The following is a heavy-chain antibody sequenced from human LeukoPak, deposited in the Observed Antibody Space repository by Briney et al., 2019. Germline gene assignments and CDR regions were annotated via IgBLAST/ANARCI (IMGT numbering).Heavy chain of an antibody. J-gene: IGHJ2*01. D-gene: IGHD3-9*01. CDR3: ARAGYYYDILTGYYPGWYFDI. CDR1: GFTFSDYY. V-gene: IGHV3-11*05. Sequence: PGGSLRLSCAASGFTFSDYYMSWIRQAPGKGLEWVSYISSSSSYTNYADSVKGRFTISRDNAKNSLYLQMNSLRAEDTAVYYCARAGYYYDILTGYYPGWYFDIWGRGTLVTVSS. CDR2: ISSSSSYT.